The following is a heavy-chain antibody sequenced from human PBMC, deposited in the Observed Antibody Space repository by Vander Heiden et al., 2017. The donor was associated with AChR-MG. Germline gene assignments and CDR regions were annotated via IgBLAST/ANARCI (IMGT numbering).Heavy chain of an antibody. CDR2: ISSSSSYI. CDR1: GFTFSRYS. CDR3: ARDPQYDFWSGYYRREGWFDP. Sequence: EVQLVESGGGLVKPGGSLRLSCAASGFTFSRYSMNWVRQAPGKGLEWVSSISSSSSYIYYADSVKGRFTISRDNAKNSLYLQMNSLRAEDTAVYYCARDPQYDFWSGYYRREGWFDPWGQGTLVTVSS. D-gene: IGHD3-3*01. V-gene: IGHV3-21*01. J-gene: IGHJ5*02.